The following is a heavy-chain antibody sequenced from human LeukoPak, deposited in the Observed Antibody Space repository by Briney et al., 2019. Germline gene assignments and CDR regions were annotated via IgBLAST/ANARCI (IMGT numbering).Heavy chain of an antibody. CDR3: ARIDYVWGSYRRISGDYFDY. CDR2: IYYSGST. V-gene: IGHV4-39*01. Sequence: PSETLSLTCTVSGGSISSSSYYWGWIRQPPGKGLEWIGSIYYSGSTYYNPSLKSRVTISVDTSKNQFSLKLSSVTAADTAVYYCARIDYVWGSYRRISGDYFDYWGQGTLVTVSS. D-gene: IGHD3-16*02. CDR1: GGSISSSSYY. J-gene: IGHJ4*02.